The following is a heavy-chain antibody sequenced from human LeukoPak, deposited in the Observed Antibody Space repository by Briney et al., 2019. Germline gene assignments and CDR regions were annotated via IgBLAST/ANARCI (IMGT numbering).Heavy chain of an antibody. D-gene: IGHD6-6*01. CDR3: ARGLLAAARPIPYYYYMDV. CDR1: GGSISSYY. J-gene: IGHJ6*03. V-gene: IGHV4-59*01. Sequence: SETLSLTCTVSGGSISSYYWSWIRQPPGKGLEWIGYIYYSGSTNYNPSLKSRVTISVDTSKNQFSLKLSSVTAADTAVYYCARGLLAAARPIPYYYYMDVWGKGTTVTVSS. CDR2: IYYSGST.